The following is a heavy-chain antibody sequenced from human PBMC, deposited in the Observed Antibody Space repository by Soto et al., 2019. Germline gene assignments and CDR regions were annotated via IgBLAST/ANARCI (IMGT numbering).Heavy chain of an antibody. D-gene: IGHD4-17*01. CDR1: GGSISSSSYY. CDR3: ARLRGLTTVITNWYFDL. J-gene: IGHJ2*01. CDR2: IYYSGST. V-gene: IGHV4-39*01. Sequence: SETLSLTCTVSGGSISSSSYYWGCIRQPPGKGLEWIGSIYYSGSTYYNPSLKSRVTISVDTSKNQFSLKLSSVTAADTAVYYCARLRGLTTVITNWYFDLWGRGTLVTVSS.